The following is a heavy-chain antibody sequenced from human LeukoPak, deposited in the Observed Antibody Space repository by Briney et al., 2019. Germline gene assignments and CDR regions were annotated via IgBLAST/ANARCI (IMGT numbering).Heavy chain of an antibody. J-gene: IGHJ4*02. Sequence: GASVKVSCKASGGTFSSYAISWVRQAPGQGLEWMGWINTNTGNPTYAQGFTGRFVFSLDTSVSTAYLQISSLKAEDTAVYYCARPTYYYGSGSHNLFDYWGQGTLVTVSS. CDR2: INTNTGNP. CDR3: ARPTYYYGSGSHNLFDY. CDR1: GGTFSSYA. D-gene: IGHD3-10*01. V-gene: IGHV7-4-1*02.